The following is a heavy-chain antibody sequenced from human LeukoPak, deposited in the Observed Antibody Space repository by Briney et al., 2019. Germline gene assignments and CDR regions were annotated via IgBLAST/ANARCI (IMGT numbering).Heavy chain of an antibody. V-gene: IGHV4-39*07. Sequence: SETLSLTCTVSGGSISSSSYYWGWIRQPPGKGLEWIGSIYYSGSTNYNPSLQSRVTISVDTSKNQFSLKLSSVSAADTAVYYCARDRGPFGYWGQGTLVTVST. CDR3: ARDRGPFGY. CDR2: IYYSGST. J-gene: IGHJ4*02. D-gene: IGHD3-10*01. CDR1: GGSISSSSYY.